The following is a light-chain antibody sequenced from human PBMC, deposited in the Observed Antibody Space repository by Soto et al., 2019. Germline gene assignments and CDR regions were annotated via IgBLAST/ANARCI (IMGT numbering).Light chain of an antibody. Sequence: QSVLTQSPSASASLGASVKLTCTLSSGHSSYAIAWHQQQPEKGPRYLMKLNSDGSHSKGYGIPDRFSGSSSGAERYLTISSLQSEDGADYYCQTWGTGMVFGGGTKLTVL. CDR1: SGHSSYA. J-gene: IGLJ2*01. V-gene: IGLV4-69*01. CDR3: QTWGTGMV. CDR2: LNSDGSH.